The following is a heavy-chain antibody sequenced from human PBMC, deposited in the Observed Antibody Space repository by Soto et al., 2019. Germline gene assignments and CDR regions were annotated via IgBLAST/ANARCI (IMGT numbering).Heavy chain of an antibody. CDR1: GYTFTSYG. CDR3: ARERGEDIVVVPAAMPSYYYGMDV. Sequence: ASVKVSCKASGYTFTSYGISWVRQAPGQGLEWMGWISAYNGNTNYAQKLQGRVTMTTDTSTSTAYMELRSLRSDDTAVYYCARERGEDIVVVPAAMPSYYYGMDVWGQGTTVTVSS. J-gene: IGHJ6*02. V-gene: IGHV1-18*01. CDR2: ISAYNGNT. D-gene: IGHD2-2*01.